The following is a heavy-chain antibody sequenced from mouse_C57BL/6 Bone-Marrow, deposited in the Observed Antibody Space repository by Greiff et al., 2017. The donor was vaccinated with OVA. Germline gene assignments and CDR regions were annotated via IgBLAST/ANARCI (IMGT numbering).Heavy chain of an antibody. CDR2: IYPRSGNT. Sequence: VQLQQSGAELARPGASVKLSCKASGYTFTSYGISWVKQRTGQGLEWIGVIYPRSGNTYFNEKFKGKATLTADKSSSTAYMELRSLTSEDSAVYFCARGITTVVATDAYWGQGTLVTVSA. CDR3: ARGITTVVATDAY. D-gene: IGHD1-1*01. V-gene: IGHV1-81*01. J-gene: IGHJ3*01. CDR1: GYTFTSYG.